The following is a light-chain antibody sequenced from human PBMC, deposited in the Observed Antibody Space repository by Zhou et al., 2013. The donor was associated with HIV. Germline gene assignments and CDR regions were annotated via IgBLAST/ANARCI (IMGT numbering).Light chain of an antibody. Sequence: EIVLTQSPGTLSLSPGERATLSCRASQSVSSSYLAWYQQKPGQAPRLLIYGASSRATGIPDRFSGSGSGTDFTLTISRLEPEDFAVYFCQQYEFFGQGTRLDI. J-gene: IGKJ5*01. CDR1: QSVSSSY. V-gene: IGKV3-20*01. CDR2: GAS. CDR3: QQYEF.